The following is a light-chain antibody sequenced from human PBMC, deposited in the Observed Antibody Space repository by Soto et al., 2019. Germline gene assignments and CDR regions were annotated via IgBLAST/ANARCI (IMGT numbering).Light chain of an antibody. CDR1: NSDIGGSKY. V-gene: IGLV2-14*01. Sequence: QSVLTQPASVSGSPGQSITLSCTGTNSDIGGSKYVSWYQQHPGKAPKLMIYEVTYRPSGVSDRFSGSKSGNTASLTVPGLQAEDEADYYCSSYTSSGTLEVFGTGTKGTVL. CDR2: EVT. J-gene: IGLJ1*01. CDR3: SSYTSSGTLEV.